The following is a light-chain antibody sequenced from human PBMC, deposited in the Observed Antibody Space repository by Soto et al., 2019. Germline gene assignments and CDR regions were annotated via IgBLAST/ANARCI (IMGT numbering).Light chain of an antibody. J-gene: IGKJ1*01. CDR1: QSVSSN. CDR2: GAS. Sequence: EIVMTQSPATLSVSPGERATLSCRASQSVSSNLAWYQQKPGQAPRLLIYGASTRATGIPARFSGSGSGTEFTLTISSLPSEDFAVYYCQQYNNWPFPSWTYGQGNKVEI. V-gene: IGKV3-15*01. CDR3: QQYNNWPFPSWT.